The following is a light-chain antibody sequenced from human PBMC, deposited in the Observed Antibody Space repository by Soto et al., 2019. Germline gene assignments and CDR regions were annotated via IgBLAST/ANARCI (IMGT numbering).Light chain of an antibody. CDR3: QQYYSYPPWT. Sequence: IRMTPSPSLLSASTGDRVTITCRASQGISSYLAWYQQKPGNAPKLLIYAASTLQSGVPSRFSGSGSGTDFTLTISCLQSEDFATYYCQQYYSYPPWTFGQGTKVDIK. CDR2: AAS. J-gene: IGKJ1*01. CDR1: QGISSY. V-gene: IGKV1-8*01.